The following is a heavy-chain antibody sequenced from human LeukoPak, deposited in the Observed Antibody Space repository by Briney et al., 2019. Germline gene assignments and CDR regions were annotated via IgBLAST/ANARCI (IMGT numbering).Heavy chain of an antibody. J-gene: IGHJ4*02. Sequence: PSETLSLTCAVSGGSISSSDWWSWVRQPPGKGLEWLGQIYYSGSTNYNPSLKSRVTISVDKSKNQFSLKLSSVTAADTAVYYCARVSGSYFDYWGQGTLATVSS. CDR2: IYYSGST. D-gene: IGHD1-26*01. CDR1: GGSISSSDW. V-gene: IGHV4-4*02. CDR3: ARVSGSYFDY.